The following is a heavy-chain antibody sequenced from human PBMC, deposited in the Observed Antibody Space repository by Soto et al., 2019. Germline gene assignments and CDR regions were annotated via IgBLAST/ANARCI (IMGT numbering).Heavy chain of an antibody. Sequence: ASVKVSCKVSGYTLTELSMHWVRQAPGKGLEWMGGFDPEDGETIYAQKFQGRVTMTEDTSTDTAYMELSSLRSEDTAVYYCAIYYYDSSGYYRATDDAFDIWGQGTMDTVSS. D-gene: IGHD3-22*01. CDR1: GYTLTELS. CDR3: AIYYYDSSGYYRATDDAFDI. J-gene: IGHJ3*02. V-gene: IGHV1-24*01. CDR2: FDPEDGET.